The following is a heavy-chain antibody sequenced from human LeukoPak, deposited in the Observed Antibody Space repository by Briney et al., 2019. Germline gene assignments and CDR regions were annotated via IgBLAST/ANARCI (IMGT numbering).Heavy chain of an antibody. J-gene: IGHJ4*02. Sequence: GSLRLSCAASGFTFSSYAMSWVRQAPGKGLQWVSAISGSGGSTYYADSVKGRFTISRDNSKNTLYLQMNSLRAEDTAVYYCAKVKAYYDSSGYAIDYWGQGTLVTVSS. CDR3: AKVKAYYDSSGYAIDY. CDR2: ISGSGGST. V-gene: IGHV3-23*01. CDR1: GFTFSSYA. D-gene: IGHD3-22*01.